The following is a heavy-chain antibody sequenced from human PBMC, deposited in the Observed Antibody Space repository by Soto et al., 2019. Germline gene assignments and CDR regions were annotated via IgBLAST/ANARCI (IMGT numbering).Heavy chain of an antibody. V-gene: IGHV1-3*01. CDR3: ARGHLAVVPVASWFYYMDV. J-gene: IGHJ6*03. CDR1: GYTFSNYA. D-gene: IGHD2-2*01. CDR2: INAGNGNT. Sequence: QVHLVQSGAEVQKPGASVKVPCKASGYTFSNYAVHWVRQAPGQRLAWMGWINAGNGNTRYSQKFQGRVTISRDTSARTVYMELNGLRSEDTAVYFCARGHLAVVPVASWFYYMDVWGNGTTVTVSS.